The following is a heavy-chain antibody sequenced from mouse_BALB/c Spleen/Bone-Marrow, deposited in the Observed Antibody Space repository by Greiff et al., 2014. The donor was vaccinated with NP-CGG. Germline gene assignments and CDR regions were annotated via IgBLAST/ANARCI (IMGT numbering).Heavy chain of an antibody. D-gene: IGHD2-4*01. Sequence: QVQLQQSGAELAKPGASVKMSCKASGYTFTTYWIHWVKQRPGQGLEWIGNINPSTGNTEYNPKFRDRATLTADKSSSTPYMQLSSLTSEDSAVYYCARELRDWYFDDWGAGTTVTVSS. CDR1: GYTFTTYW. CDR2: INPSTGNT. CDR3: ARELRDWYFDD. J-gene: IGHJ1*01. V-gene: IGHV1-7*01.